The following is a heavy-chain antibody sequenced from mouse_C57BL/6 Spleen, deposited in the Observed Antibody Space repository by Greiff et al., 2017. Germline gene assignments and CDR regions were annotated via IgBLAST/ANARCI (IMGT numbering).Heavy chain of an antibody. Sequence: VQLQESGAELAKPGASVKLSCKASGYTFTSYWMHWVKQRPGQGLEWIGYINPSSGYTKYNQKFKDKATLTADKYSSTAYMQLSSLTYEDSAVYYCAREGFYDGAWFAYWGQGTLVTVSA. CDR3: AREGFYDGAWFAY. CDR1: GYTFTSYW. CDR2: INPSSGYT. V-gene: IGHV1-7*01. D-gene: IGHD2-12*01. J-gene: IGHJ3*01.